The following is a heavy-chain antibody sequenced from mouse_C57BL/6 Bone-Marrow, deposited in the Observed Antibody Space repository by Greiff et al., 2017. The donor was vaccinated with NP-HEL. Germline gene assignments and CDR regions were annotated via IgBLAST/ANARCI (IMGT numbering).Heavy chain of an antibody. CDR3: ARRVGVRYYFDY. D-gene: IGHD1-1*01. J-gene: IGHJ2*01. CDR2: INPNYGTT. CDR1: GYSFTDYN. Sequence: EVQLQQSGPELVKPGASVKISCKASGYSFTDYNMNWVKQSNGKSLEWIGVINPNYGTTSYNQKFKGKATLTVDQSSSTAYLQLNRLTSEDSAVYSCARRVGVRYYFDYWGQGTTLTVSS. V-gene: IGHV1-39*01.